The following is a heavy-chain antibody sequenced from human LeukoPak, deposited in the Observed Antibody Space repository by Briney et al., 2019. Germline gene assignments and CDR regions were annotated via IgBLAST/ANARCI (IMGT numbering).Heavy chain of an antibody. CDR3: ARAVTAMAYFDY. Sequence: ASVKVSCRASGYTFTIYGISWVRQAPGQGLEWMGWISAYNGNTNYAQKLQGRVTMTTDTSTSTAYMELRSLRSDDTAVYYCARAVTAMAYFDYWGQGTLVTVSS. V-gene: IGHV1-18*01. CDR1: GYTFTIYG. CDR2: ISAYNGNT. D-gene: IGHD5-18*01. J-gene: IGHJ4*02.